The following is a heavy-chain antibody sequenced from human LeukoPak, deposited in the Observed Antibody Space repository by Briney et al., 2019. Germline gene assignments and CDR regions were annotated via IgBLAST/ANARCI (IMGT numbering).Heavy chain of an antibody. V-gene: IGHV4-30-4*01. D-gene: IGHD4-17*01. Sequence: SETLSLTCTVSGGSISSGDYYWSWIRQPPGKGLEWIGYIYYSGSTYYNPSLKSRVTISVDTSKNQFSLKLSSVTAADTAVYYCAREGTGDYGDYGPWGQGTLVTVSS. J-gene: IGHJ5*02. CDR2: IYYSGST. CDR1: GGSISSGDYY. CDR3: AREGTGDYGDYGP.